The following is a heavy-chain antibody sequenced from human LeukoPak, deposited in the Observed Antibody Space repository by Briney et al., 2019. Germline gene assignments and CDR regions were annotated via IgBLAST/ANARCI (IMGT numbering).Heavy chain of an antibody. CDR2: ISWNSGSI. V-gene: IGHV3-9*01. CDR3: AKSLSYYYDSSTYPDY. J-gene: IGHJ4*02. CDR1: GFTFSSYA. D-gene: IGHD3-22*01. Sequence: GGSLRLSCAASGFTFSSYAMHWVRQAPGEGLEWVSGISWNSGSIGYADSVKGRFTISRDNAKNSLYLQMSSLRAEDTALYHCAKSLSYYYDSSTYPDYWGQGTLVTVSS.